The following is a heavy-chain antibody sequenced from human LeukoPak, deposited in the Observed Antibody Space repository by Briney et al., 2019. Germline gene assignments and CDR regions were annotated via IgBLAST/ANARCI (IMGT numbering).Heavy chain of an antibody. D-gene: IGHD3-16*02. V-gene: IGHV4-4*07. J-gene: IGHJ3*02. CDR2: FSTSGST. CDR1: GDSISYFY. Sequence: PSETLSLTCSVSGDSISYFYWSWIRQAAGKGLEWIGRFSTSGSTDYNASLKSRVTMSVDTSKNQLSLKVISVTAADTAVYYCARELRYDYVWGSYRYTGAFDIWGQGTMVTVSS. CDR3: ARELRYDYVWGSYRYTGAFDI.